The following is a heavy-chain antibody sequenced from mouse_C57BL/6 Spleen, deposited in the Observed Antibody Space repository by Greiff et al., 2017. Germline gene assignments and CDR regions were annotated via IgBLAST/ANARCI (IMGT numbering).Heavy chain of an antibody. V-gene: IGHV6-3*01. J-gene: IGHJ3*01. CDR2: IRLKSDNYAT. CDR3: TYGYDGFAY. CDR1: GFTFSNYW. D-gene: IGHD2-2*01. Sequence: EVKVEESGGGLVQPGGSMKLSCVASGFTFSNYWMNWVRQSPEKGLEWVAQIRLKSDNYATHYAESVKGRFTISRDDSKSSVYLQMNNLRAEDTGIYYCTYGYDGFAYWGQGTLVTVSA.